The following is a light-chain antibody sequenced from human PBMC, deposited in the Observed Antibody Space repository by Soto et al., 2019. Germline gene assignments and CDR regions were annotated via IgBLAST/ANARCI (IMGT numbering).Light chain of an antibody. Sequence: EIVLTQSPGTLSLSPGERATLSCRASQSVSSSSLAWYQQKPGQAPRLLIYGASSRATGIPDRFSGSGSGTDFTLTISRLEPEDFAVYYCQQYGSSPATFGGGTKVDIK. CDR2: GAS. CDR1: QSVSSSS. J-gene: IGKJ4*01. CDR3: QQYGSSPAT. V-gene: IGKV3-20*01.